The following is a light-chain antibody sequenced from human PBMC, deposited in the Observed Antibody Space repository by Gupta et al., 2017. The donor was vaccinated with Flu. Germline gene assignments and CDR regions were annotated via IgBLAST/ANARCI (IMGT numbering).Light chain of an antibody. J-gene: IGLJ1*01. V-gene: IGLV1-47*01. CDR3: AALDDSRSGYV. CDR1: RSNIGSNV. CDR2: KSD. Sequence: QSVLTQPPSLSGAPGQRIIISCSGSRSNIGSNVVSWYQQVPGRAPKLVIHKSDQRTSGVPDRFSGSKSGTSAALAISGLRAEDEADYYCAALDDSRSGYVFGAGTKFTVL.